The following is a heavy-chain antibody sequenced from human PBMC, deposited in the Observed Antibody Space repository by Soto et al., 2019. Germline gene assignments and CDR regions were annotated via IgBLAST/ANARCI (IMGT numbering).Heavy chain of an antibody. Sequence: EVQLVESGGGLVQPGGSLRLSCAAYGFAFSSYWMSWVRQAPGKGLEWVANIKQDGSEKYYVDSVKGRFTISRDNAKNSLYLQMNILRAEDTAVYYCARDPSVVVVAATPYYYYGMDVWGQGTTVTVSS. J-gene: IGHJ6*02. V-gene: IGHV3-7*01. CDR3: ARDPSVVVVAATPYYYYGMDV. CDR1: GFAFSSYW. D-gene: IGHD2-15*01. CDR2: IKQDGSEK.